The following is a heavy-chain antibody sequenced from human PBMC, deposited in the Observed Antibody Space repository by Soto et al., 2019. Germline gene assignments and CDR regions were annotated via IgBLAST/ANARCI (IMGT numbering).Heavy chain of an antibody. J-gene: IGHJ4*02. Sequence: QLQLHMSGSGLVKPSQTLSLTCTVSGASITYGAYSWSWIRQTPGKGLEWIGYINHLETTFYNPSIESRLNLSIDRTKNQFSLNLKSMSAADRAVYFCARGGGFDSFDYWGQGILVTVSS. D-gene: IGHD3-10*01. CDR1: GASITYGAYS. CDR3: ARGGGFDSFDY. V-gene: IGHV4-30-2*01. CDR2: INHLETT.